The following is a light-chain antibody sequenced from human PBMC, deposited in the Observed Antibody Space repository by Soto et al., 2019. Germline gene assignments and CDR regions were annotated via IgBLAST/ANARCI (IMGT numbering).Light chain of an antibody. CDR3: KHYRTC. Sequence: EIVLTQSPGTLSLSPGERATLSCRASQSVSSSYLARYQQKPGQAPRLPIYSASSRATGIPDRFSGRLSRTDFTLTITRREYEVFAVYYYKHYRTCFGGGTKVEIK. CDR1: QSVSSSY. J-gene: IGKJ4*01. CDR2: SAS. V-gene: IGKV3-20*01.